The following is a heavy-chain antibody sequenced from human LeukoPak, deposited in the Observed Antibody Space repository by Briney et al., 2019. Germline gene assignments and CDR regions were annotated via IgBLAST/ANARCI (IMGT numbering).Heavy chain of an antibody. CDR1: GGSISSSSYY. CDR2: IYYSGST. V-gene: IGHV4-39*06. D-gene: IGHD3-10*01. Sequence: SETLSLTCTVSGGSISSSSYYWGWIRQPPGKGLEWIGSIYYSGSTYYNPSLKSRVTISVDTSKNQFPLKLSSVTAADTAVYYCARGRLIYGSGRRWFDPWGQGTLVTVSS. CDR3: ARGRLIYGSGRRWFDP. J-gene: IGHJ5*02.